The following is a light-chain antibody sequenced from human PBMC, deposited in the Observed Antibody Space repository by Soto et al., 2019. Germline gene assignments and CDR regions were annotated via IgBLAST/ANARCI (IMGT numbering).Light chain of an antibody. CDR1: QSVSSY. V-gene: IGKV3-11*01. CDR2: DAS. J-gene: IGKJ1*01. CDR3: QQRSHWPPWT. Sequence: EIVLTQSPATLSLSPGERATLSCRASQSVSSYLAWYQQKPGQAPRLLIYDASNRATGIPARFSGSGSGTDFPPTISSLEPEDFAVYYCQQRSHWPPWTFGQGTKVEIK.